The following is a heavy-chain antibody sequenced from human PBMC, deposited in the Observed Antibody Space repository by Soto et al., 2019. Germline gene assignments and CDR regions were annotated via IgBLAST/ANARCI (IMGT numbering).Heavy chain of an antibody. CDR2: ISAYNGNT. CDR3: ARRGYYGSATRMDV. V-gene: IGHV1-18*01. J-gene: IGHJ6*02. Sequence: ASVNVSCKASGYTFTSNGISWVPQALGQGLEWMGWISAYNGNTNYAQKLQGRVTMTTDTSTSTAYMELRSLRSDDTAVYYCARRGYYGSATRMDVWGQGTTVTVSS. CDR1: GYTFTSNG. D-gene: IGHD3-10*01.